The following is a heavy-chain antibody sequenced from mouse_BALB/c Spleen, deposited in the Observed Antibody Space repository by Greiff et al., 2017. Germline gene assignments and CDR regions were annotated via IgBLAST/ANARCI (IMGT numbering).Heavy chain of an antibody. Sequence: EVQLVESGPGLVKPSQSLSLTCSVTGYSITSGYYWTWIRQFPGNKLEWMGYISYDGSNNYNPSLKNRISITRDTSKNQFFLKLNSVTTEDTATYYCARGYGNFDYWGQGTTLTVSS. D-gene: IGHD2-10*02. CDR3: ARGYGNFDY. J-gene: IGHJ2*01. CDR2: ISYDGSN. V-gene: IGHV3-6*02. CDR1: GYSITSGYY.